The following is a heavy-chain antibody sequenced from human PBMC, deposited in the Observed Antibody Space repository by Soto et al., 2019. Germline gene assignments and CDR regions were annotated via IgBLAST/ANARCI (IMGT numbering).Heavy chain of an antibody. V-gene: IGHV3-33*01. Sequence: QVQLVESGGGVVQPGRSLRLSCAASGFTFSSYGMHRVRQAPGKGLEWVAVIWSDGSNKYYADSVKGRFTIPRDNSKNTLYLQMNSLRAEDTAVYYCARDQRVLWFGEFTEYYFDYWGQGTLVTVSS. D-gene: IGHD3-10*01. CDR1: GFTFSSYG. J-gene: IGHJ4*02. CDR3: ARDQRVLWFGEFTEYYFDY. CDR2: IWSDGSNK.